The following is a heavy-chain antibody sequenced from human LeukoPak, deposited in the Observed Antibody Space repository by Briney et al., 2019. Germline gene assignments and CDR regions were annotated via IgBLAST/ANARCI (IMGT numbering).Heavy chain of an antibody. D-gene: IGHD2-2*01. J-gene: IGHJ4*02. CDR2: IHSAGST. Sequence: QPGESLRLSSAATGFIVNSNYMSWVRQAPGKGLEWVSVIHSAGSTYYADSVKGRFTISRDISRNTLYLQMNSLRAEDTAVYYCAGLDCSSASCYEFWGQGTRVTVSS. V-gene: IGHV3-53*01. CDR3: AGLDCSSASCYEF. CDR1: GFIVNSNY.